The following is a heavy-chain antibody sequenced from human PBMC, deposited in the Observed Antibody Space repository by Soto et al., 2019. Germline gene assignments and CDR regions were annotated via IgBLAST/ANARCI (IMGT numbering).Heavy chain of an antibody. CDR1: GYTFTSYY. Sequence: ASVKVSCKASGYTFTSYYMHWVRQAPGQGLEWMGIINPSGGSTSYAQKFQGRVTMTRDTSTSTVYMELSSLRSEDTAVYYCARGVGATFPYYYGMDVWGQRTTVTVSS. CDR3: ARGVGATFPYYYGMDV. J-gene: IGHJ6*02. CDR2: INPSGGST. D-gene: IGHD1-26*01. V-gene: IGHV1-46*01.